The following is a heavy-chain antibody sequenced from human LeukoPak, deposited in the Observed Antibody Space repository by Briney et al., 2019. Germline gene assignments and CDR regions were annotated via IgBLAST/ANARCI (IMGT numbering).Heavy chain of an antibody. CDR1: RGTFTTSA. CDR2: IIPILGIA. CDR3: ARGEYSSSWYASGGWFDP. D-gene: IGHD6-13*01. Sequence: APLKLSCKASRGTFTTSAISWGRQAPGQRLEWRGRIIPILGIANYAQKFQGRVTITADKSTSTAYMELSSLRCEDTAVYYCARGEYSSSWYASGGWFDPWGQGTLVTVSS. J-gene: IGHJ5*02. V-gene: IGHV1-69*04.